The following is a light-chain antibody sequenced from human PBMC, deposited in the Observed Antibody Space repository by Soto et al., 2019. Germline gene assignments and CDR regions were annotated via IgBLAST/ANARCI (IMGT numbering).Light chain of an antibody. CDR1: SGDVGTYIY. CDR3: SSYTSSSTVI. V-gene: IGLV2-14*03. Sequence: QSALTQPASVSGSPGQSITISCTGTSGDVGTYIYVSWYQHHPGKAPRLMIFDVSDRPSGVSNRFSGSKSGNTASLTISGLQAEDEADYYCSSYTSSSTVIFGGGTKVTVL. CDR2: DVS. J-gene: IGLJ2*01.